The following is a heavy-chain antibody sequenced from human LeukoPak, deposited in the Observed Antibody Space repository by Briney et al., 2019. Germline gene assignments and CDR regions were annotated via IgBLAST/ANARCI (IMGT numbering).Heavy chain of an antibody. CDR1: GYSFTGHY. CDR3: ARASYCGGDCYHSFDY. J-gene: IGHJ4*02. D-gene: IGHD2-21*02. Sequence: ASVKVSCKASGYSFTGHYIHWVRQAPGHGLEWMGWIRPDSGGTRYLQKFQGRVTMTRDTSIGTAFMELTRLTSDDTAVYYCARASYCGGDCYHSFDYWGQGTLVTVSS. V-gene: IGHV1-2*02. CDR2: IRPDSGGT.